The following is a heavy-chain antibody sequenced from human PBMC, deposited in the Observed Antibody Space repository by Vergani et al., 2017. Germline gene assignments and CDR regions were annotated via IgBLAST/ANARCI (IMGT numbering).Heavy chain of an antibody. D-gene: IGHD3-10*01. CDR2: IYTSGST. Sequence: QVQLQESGPGLVKPSQTLSLTCTVSGGSISSGSHYWSWIRQPAGKGLEWIGRIYTSGSTNYNPSLKSRVTMSVDTSKKQFSLKLSSVTAADTAVYYCARGEGSWSNNWFDPWGQGTRVTVSS. J-gene: IGHJ5*02. CDR1: GGSISSGSHY. CDR3: ARGEGSWSNNWFDP. V-gene: IGHV4-61*02.